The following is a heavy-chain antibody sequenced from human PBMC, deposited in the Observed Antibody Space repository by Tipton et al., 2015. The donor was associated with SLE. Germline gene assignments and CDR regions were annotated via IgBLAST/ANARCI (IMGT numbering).Heavy chain of an antibody. CDR3: ARTGGWDLNAY. J-gene: IGHJ4*02. CDR2: FHSSGST. Sequence: TLSLTCTVSGGSITSGNYYWNWIRQPAGKGLEWIGRFHSSGSTNYNPSLKSRVTISVDTSKNQFSLKLSSVTAADAAVYYCARTGGWDLNAYWGQGTLVTVSS. D-gene: IGHD1-26*01. V-gene: IGHV4-61*02. CDR1: GGSITSGNYY.